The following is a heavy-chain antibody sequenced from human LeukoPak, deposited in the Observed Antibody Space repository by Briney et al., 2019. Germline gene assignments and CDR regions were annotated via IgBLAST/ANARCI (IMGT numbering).Heavy chain of an antibody. V-gene: IGHV3-48*04. J-gene: IGHJ3*01. Sequence: GGSLRLSCAASGFTFSSYSMNWVRQAPGKGLEWVSSISSRSRTIYYADSVKGRFTISRDNAQKSLYLQINSLRGDDTALYYCVRGTRAFDVWGQGTMVTVSS. CDR2: ISSRSRTI. CDR3: VRGTRAFDV. CDR1: GFTFSSYS.